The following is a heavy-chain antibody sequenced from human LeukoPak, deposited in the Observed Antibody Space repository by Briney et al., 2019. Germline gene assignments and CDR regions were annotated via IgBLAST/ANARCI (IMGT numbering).Heavy chain of an antibody. V-gene: IGHV3-23*01. CDR1: VFTFSSYS. D-gene: IGHD3-22*01. J-gene: IGHJ4*02. CDR3: AKGSYYDSSGSFYFDY. CDR2: ISGSGDNT. Sequence: GGSLRLSCAASVFTFSSYSMSWVRQAPWKGLEWVSGISGSGDNTYYADSVKGRFTISRDNSKNTLYVQVNSLGTEDTAAYYCAKGSYYDSSGSFYFDYWGQGTLVTVSS.